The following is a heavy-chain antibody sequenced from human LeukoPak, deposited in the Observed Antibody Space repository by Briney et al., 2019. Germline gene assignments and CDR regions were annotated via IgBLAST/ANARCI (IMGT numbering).Heavy chain of an antibody. CDR2: IYPSNSDT. J-gene: IGHJ6*02. D-gene: IGHD6-13*01. Sequence: GGSLKISCKGSGYNFITYWIGWVRQMPGKGLVWMGIIYPSNSDTRYSPSFQGQVTFSADKSISTAYLQWSSLKASDTAMYYCARHRVDSSSPRGMDVWGQGTTVTVSS. CDR3: ARHRVDSSSPRGMDV. V-gene: IGHV5-51*01. CDR1: GYNFITYW.